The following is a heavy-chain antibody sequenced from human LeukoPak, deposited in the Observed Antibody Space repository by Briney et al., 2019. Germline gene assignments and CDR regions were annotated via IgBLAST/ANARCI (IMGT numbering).Heavy chain of an antibody. Sequence: SETLSLTCSVSGASISGHYWSWIRQPPGKGLEWIGYIFYGSPHYNPSLKSRVTILADTSKSQLSLRLTSVTAADTAVYYCARVGSTVGIMGMDVWGKGTTVTVSS. V-gene: IGHV4-59*11. D-gene: IGHD3-16*01. CDR1: GASISGHY. CDR2: IFYGSP. CDR3: ARVGSTVGIMGMDV. J-gene: IGHJ6*04.